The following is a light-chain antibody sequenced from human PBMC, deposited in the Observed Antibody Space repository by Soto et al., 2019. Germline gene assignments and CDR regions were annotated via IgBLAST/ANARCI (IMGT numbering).Light chain of an antibody. CDR2: GAS. V-gene: IGKV3-20*01. CDR1: QSVSINY. CDR3: QQYGTSPRT. Sequence: ILLTQSPGTLSLSPGERATLSCRASQSVSINYVAWYQQRPGQAPRLLMYGASGRATGIPERFSGSESGTDCTLTISRVEAEDSEVYFCQQYGTSPRTFGQGTKVDIK. J-gene: IGKJ1*01.